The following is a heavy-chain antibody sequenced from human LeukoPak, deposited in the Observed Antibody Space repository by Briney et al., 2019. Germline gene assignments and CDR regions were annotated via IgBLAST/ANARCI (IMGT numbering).Heavy chain of an antibody. Sequence: GGSLGLSRAASGFTFSSYAMHWVRQAPGKGLEWVAVISYDGSNKYYADSVKGRFTISRDNSKNTLYLQMNSLRAEDTAVYYCARALDYWGQGTLVTVPS. CDR1: GFTFSSYA. V-gene: IGHV3-30*04. CDR2: ISYDGSNK. J-gene: IGHJ4*02. CDR3: ARALDY.